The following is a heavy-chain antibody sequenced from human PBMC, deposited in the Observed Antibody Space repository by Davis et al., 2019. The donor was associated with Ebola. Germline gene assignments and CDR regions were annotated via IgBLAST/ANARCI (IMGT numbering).Heavy chain of an antibody. Sequence: GESLKISCAASGFTFSTYSMNWVRQAPGKGLECVSSISSSSSYIYYADSVKGRFTISRDNAKNSLYLQMNSLRAEDTAVYYCAREGERYCSGGSCYYRPYYYGMDVWGQGTTVTVSS. CDR3: AREGERYCSGGSCYYRPYYYGMDV. V-gene: IGHV3-21*01. D-gene: IGHD2-15*01. CDR1: GFTFSTYS. J-gene: IGHJ6*02. CDR2: ISSSSSYI.